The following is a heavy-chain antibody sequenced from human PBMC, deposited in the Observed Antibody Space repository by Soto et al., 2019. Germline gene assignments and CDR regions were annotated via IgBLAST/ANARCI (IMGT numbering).Heavy chain of an antibody. CDR1: GVTFSSYW. V-gene: IGHV3-74*01. J-gene: IGHJ5*02. CDR3: ARARGYSYGFDWFDP. Sequence: PGGSLRLSCAASGVTFSSYWMHWVRQAPGKGLVWVSRINSDGSSTSYADSVKGRFTISRDNAKNTLYLQMNSLRAEDTAVYYCARARGYSYGFDWFDPWGQGTLVTVSS. CDR2: INSDGSST. D-gene: IGHD5-18*01.